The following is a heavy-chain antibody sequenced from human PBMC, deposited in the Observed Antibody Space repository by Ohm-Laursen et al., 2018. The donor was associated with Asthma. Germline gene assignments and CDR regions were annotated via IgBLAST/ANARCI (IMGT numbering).Heavy chain of an antibody. CDR3: ARESPSRGLDY. CDR1: GFTFSDYY. J-gene: IGHJ4*02. D-gene: IGHD6-19*01. CDR2: ISGSGGST. Sequence: LSLTCAASGFTFSDYYMSFIRQAPGKGLEWVSAISGSGGSTYYADSVKGRFTISRDNSKNTLYLQMHSLRAEDTAVYYCARESPSRGLDYWGQGTLVTVSS. V-gene: IGHV3-23*01.